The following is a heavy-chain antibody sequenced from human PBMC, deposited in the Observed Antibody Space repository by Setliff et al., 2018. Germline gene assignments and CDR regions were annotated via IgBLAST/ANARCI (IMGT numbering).Heavy chain of an antibody. D-gene: IGHD6-13*01. V-gene: IGHV1-18*01. Sequence: GASVKVSCKASGYTFTNYGITWVRQAPGQGLEWMAWISAYDGNTKYTQKVQGRVTMTTDRSTSTIYMELRSLRSDDTAMYYCARDAPYTNTWRYFDHWGQGTLVTVSS. CDR3: ARDAPYTNTWRYFDH. CDR2: ISAYDGNT. CDR1: GYTFTNYG. J-gene: IGHJ4*02.